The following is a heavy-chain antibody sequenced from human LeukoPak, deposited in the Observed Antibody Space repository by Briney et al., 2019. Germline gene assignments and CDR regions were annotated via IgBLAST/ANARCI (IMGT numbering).Heavy chain of an antibody. V-gene: IGHV4-4*07. Sequence: PSETLSLTCSVSGVSMSSYYWSWIRQPAGKGLEWIGFVYTSGTTNYNPSLKSRVTISADTSKNQFSLKLNSLTTADTAVYYCTRGAGWLIDYWGQGILVTVSS. J-gene: IGHJ4*02. CDR3: TRGAGWLIDY. CDR1: GVSMSSYY. D-gene: IGHD3-16*01. CDR2: VYTSGTT.